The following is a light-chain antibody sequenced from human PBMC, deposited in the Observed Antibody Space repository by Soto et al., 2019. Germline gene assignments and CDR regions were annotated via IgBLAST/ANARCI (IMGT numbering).Light chain of an antibody. CDR1: QTINTY. CDR3: QQGSSAPFT. Sequence: DIQVTQSPSSLSASVGDRVTITSRTSQTINTYLNWYQQQPGKAPKLLIFAASTLHSGVPSRFSGSGSGTDFTLTITTLQPEDYATYYCQQGSSAPFTFRPGTQLEV. CDR2: AAS. J-gene: IGKJ2*01. V-gene: IGKV1-39*01.